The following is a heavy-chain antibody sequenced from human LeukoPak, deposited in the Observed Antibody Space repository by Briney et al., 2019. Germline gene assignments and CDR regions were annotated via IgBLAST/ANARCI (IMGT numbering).Heavy chain of an antibody. V-gene: IGHV3-23*01. J-gene: IGHJ4*02. CDR1: GFTFRSYD. D-gene: IGHD1-26*01. Sequence: GGSLRLSCAASGFTFRSYDINWVRQAPGKGLEWVSSITGNGASTNFADSVRGRFTISRDNSKNTAYFQMNSLRAEDTAVYYCAGSGSHVYWGQGTLVTVSS. CDR2: ITGNGAST. CDR3: AGSGSHVY.